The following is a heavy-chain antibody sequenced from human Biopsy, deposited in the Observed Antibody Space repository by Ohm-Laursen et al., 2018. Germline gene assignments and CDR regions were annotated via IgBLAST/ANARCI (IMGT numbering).Heavy chain of an antibody. CDR2: IRSGGDYM. J-gene: IGHJ4*02. Sequence: GSLRLSCAASGFTLSYYSMTWVRQAPGKGLEWVSSIRSGGDYMFYADSVKGRFTISRDNAKNSLYLQMNSLTVEDTAVYYCARDGAGSYHDYWGQGTLVTVSS. V-gene: IGHV3-21*04. CDR3: ARDGAGSYHDY. CDR1: GFTLSYYS. D-gene: IGHD3-10*01.